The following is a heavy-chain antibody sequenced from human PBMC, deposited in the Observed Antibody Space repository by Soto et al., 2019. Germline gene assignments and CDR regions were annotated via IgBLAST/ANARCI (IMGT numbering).Heavy chain of an antibody. V-gene: IGHV3-30*04. CDR2: ISDDGRNK. Sequence: QVQLVESGGGVVQPGRSLRLSCAASGFTFSSYAMQWVRQAPGKGLEWVAVISDDGRNKYYADSMKGRFTISRDNCKNTLSLNRNSMRGVDTSVYYCARELERLFDYWGQGTLVTVSS. CDR1: GFTFSSYA. CDR3: ARELERLFDY. D-gene: IGHD1-1*01. J-gene: IGHJ4*02.